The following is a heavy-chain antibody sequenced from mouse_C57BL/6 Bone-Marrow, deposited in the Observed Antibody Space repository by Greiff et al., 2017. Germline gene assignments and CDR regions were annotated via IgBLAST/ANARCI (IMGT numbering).Heavy chain of an antibody. V-gene: IGHV5-6*01. Sequence: EVQLKESGGDLVKPGGSLKLSCAASGFTFSSYGMSWVRQTPDKRLEWVATISSGGSYTYYPDSVKGRFTISRDNDKNTLYLQMSSLKSEDTAMYYCARNYYAMDYWGQGTSVTVSS. CDR1: GFTFSSYG. CDR3: ARNYYAMDY. CDR2: ISSGGSYT. J-gene: IGHJ4*01.